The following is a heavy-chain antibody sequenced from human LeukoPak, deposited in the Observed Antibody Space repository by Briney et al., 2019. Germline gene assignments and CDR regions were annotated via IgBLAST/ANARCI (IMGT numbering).Heavy chain of an antibody. D-gene: IGHD6-13*01. CDR2: ISYDGSNK. CDR3: ARQDSSSWEGHPNFDY. V-gene: IGHV3-30*01. Sequence: PGGSLRLSCAASGFTFSRYWMHWVRQAPGKGLEWVAVISYDGSNKYYADSVKGRFTISRDNSKNTLYLQMNSLRAEDTAVYYCARQDSSSWEGHPNFDYWGQGTLVTVSS. CDR1: GFTFSRYW. J-gene: IGHJ4*02.